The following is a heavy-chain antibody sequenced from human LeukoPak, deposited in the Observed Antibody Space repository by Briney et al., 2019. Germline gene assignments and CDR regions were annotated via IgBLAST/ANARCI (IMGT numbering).Heavy chain of an antibody. V-gene: IGHV3-72*01. D-gene: IGHD4-23*01. Sequence: GGSLRLPRAASGFTFSSYSMNWARQAPGKGLEWVGRTRNKANSYSTEYAASVKGRFTISRDDSKNSLYLQMTSLKTEDTAVYYCARDGDRKDGGNPNNWFDPWGQGTLVTVSS. CDR1: GFTFSSYS. J-gene: IGHJ5*02. CDR3: ARDGDRKDGGNPNNWFDP. CDR2: TRNKANSYST.